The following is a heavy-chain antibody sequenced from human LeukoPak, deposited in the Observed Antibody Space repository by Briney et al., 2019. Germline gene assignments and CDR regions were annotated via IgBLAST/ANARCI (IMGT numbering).Heavy chain of an antibody. CDR1: GFQFDNYP. CDR2: ISGSGDKT. CDR3: ATKDAAGNYDSGNHATAGYFEY. J-gene: IGHJ4*02. V-gene: IGHV3-23*01. Sequence: GGSLRLSCAASGFQFDNYPVAWVRRAPGKGLEWVSGISGSGDKTYYAHSVRGRVTISRDNSQNTAYLQMNSLRVDDTALYFCATKDAAGNYDSGNHATAGYFEYWGQGSLVTVSS. D-gene: IGHD3-10*01.